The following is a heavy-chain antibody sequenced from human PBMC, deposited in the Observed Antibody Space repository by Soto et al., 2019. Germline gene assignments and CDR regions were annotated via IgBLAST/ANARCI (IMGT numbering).Heavy chain of an antibody. D-gene: IGHD3-16*02. CDR2: ISSSSSTI. CDR1: GFTFSSYS. V-gene: IGHV3-48*01. Sequence: GGSLRLSCAASGFTFSSYSMNWVRQAPGKGLEWVSYISSSSSTIYYADSVKGRFTISRDNAKNSLYLQMNSLRAEDTAVYYCARVPRLHLGELSYYFDYWGQGTLVTVSS. CDR3: ARVPRLHLGELSYYFDY. J-gene: IGHJ4*02.